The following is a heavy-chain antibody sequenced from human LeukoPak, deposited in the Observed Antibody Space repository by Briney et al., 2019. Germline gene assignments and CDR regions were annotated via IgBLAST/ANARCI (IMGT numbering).Heavy chain of an antibody. CDR3: ARTNGGTYPLLDY. D-gene: IGHD1-26*01. Sequence: SGTLSLTCAVSGGSISSSDWWTWVRQPPGKGLEWIGEIYHSGSTNYNPSLKSRVTISVDKSKNQFSLKLNSVTAADTAVYYCARTNGGTYPLLDYGGQGTLVTVSS. V-gene: IGHV4-4*02. CDR1: GGSISSSDW. CDR2: IYHSGST. J-gene: IGHJ4*02.